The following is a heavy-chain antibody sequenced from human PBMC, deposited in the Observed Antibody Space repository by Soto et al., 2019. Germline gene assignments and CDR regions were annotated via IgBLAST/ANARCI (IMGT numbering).Heavy chain of an antibody. CDR3: AREREHGGYDSTKLYYYGMDV. Sequence: ASVKVSCKASGYTFTSYYMHWVRQAPGQGLEWMGIINPSGGSTSYAQKFQGRVTMTRDTSTSTVYMELSSLRSEDTAVYYCAREREHGGYDSTKLYYYGMDVWGQGTTVTVSS. V-gene: IGHV1-46*01. CDR2: INPSGGST. D-gene: IGHD5-12*01. J-gene: IGHJ6*02. CDR1: GYTFTSYY.